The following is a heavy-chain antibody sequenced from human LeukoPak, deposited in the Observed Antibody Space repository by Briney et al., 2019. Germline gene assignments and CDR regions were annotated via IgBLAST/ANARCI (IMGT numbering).Heavy chain of an antibody. CDR1: GGSISSSNW. CDR3: ARDRSSGTMIVVDPYWYFDL. D-gene: IGHD3-22*01. V-gene: IGHV4-4*02. Sequence: SGTLSLTCAVSGGSISSSNWWSWVRQPPGKGLEWIGSIYYSGSTYYNPSLKSRVTISVDTSKNQFSLKLSSVTAADTAVYYCARDRSSGTMIVVDPYWYFDLWGRGTLVTVSS. J-gene: IGHJ2*01. CDR2: IYYSGST.